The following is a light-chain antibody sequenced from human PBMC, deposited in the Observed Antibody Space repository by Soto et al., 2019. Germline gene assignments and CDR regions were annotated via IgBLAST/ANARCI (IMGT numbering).Light chain of an antibody. Sequence: DVAMSQSPDSLAVSLGERATINCKSSQSVLYSSDNKNYLAWYQQKPGQPPKLLIYWASTRESGVPDRFSGSGSGTDFTLPISSLQAEDVAVYYCEQYYSSRTFGQGTKVEIK. CDR2: WAS. CDR3: EQYYSSRT. V-gene: IGKV4-1*01. CDR1: QSVLYSSDNKNY. J-gene: IGKJ1*01.